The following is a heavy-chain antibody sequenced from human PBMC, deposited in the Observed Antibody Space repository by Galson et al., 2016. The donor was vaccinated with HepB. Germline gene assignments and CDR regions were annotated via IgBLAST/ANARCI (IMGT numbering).Heavy chain of an antibody. J-gene: IGHJ4*02. CDR2: IYSGAAT. CDR3: ARGSDLGSF. CDR1: GLSVSDDY. V-gene: IGHV3-66*01. D-gene: IGHD1-26*01. Sequence: SLRLSCAASGLSVSDDYMNWVRQPPGKGLEWVSLIYSGAATYYADSVKGRFIISTDSSKNTLYLQMNSLRVEDTAVYYCARGSDLGSFWGQGTLVTVSS.